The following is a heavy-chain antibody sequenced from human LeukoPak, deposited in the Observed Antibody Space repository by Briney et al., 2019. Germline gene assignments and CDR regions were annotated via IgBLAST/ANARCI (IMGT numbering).Heavy chain of an antibody. J-gene: IGHJ4*02. Sequence: GGSLRLSCAASGFTFSSYWMNWVRQAPGKGLEWVANINQDGSAKYYVDSVKGRFTFSRDNAMNSLFLQMNSLRAEDTAVYYCARDVHGGASDYWGQGTLVTVSS. CDR3: ARDVHGGASDY. D-gene: IGHD4-23*01. V-gene: IGHV3-7*01. CDR2: INQDGSAK. CDR1: GFTFSSYW.